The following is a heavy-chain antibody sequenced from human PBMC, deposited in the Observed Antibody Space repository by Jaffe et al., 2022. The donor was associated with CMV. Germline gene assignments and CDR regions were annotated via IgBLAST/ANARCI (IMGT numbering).Heavy chain of an antibody. CDR2: IYYSGST. Sequence: QLQLQESGPGLVKPSETLSLTCTVSGGSISSSSYYWGWIRQPPGKGLEWIGSIYYSGSTYYNPSLKSRVTISVDTSKNQFSLKLSSVTAADTAVYYCARQTVVVVAATVDYWGQGTLVTVSS. CDR1: GGSISSSSYY. D-gene: IGHD2-15*01. CDR3: ARQTVVVVAATVDY. J-gene: IGHJ4*02. V-gene: IGHV4-39*01.